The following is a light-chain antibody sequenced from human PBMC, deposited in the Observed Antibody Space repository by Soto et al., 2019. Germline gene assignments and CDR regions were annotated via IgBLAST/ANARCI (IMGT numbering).Light chain of an antibody. CDR3: SSYAANNNYVV. Sequence: QSALTQPPSASGSRGQSVTISCTGTSSDVGGYDYVSWYQQHPGRAPKLMIYEVTKRPSGVPDRFSGSKSGNTASLTVSGLQADDEADYYCSSYAANNNYVVFGGGTQLTVL. V-gene: IGLV2-8*01. J-gene: IGLJ2*01. CDR2: EVT. CDR1: SSDVGGYDY.